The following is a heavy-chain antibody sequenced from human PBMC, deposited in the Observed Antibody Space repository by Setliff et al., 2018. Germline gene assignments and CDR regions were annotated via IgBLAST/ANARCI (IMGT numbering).Heavy chain of an antibody. CDR1: GFTFSIYY. D-gene: IGHD6-19*01. Sequence: GSLRLSCAASGFTFSIYYMTWIRQAPGKGLEWVSYITSSGTTTFNADSVKGRFTISRDNAKNSLFLQMNSLRAEDTAVYYCARSSGWYDYWGQGTLVTVSS. V-gene: IGHV3-11*01. J-gene: IGHJ4*02. CDR2: ITSSGTTT. CDR3: ARSSGWYDY.